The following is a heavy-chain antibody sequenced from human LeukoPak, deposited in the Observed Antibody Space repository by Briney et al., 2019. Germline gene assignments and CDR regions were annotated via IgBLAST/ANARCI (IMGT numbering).Heavy chain of an antibody. Sequence: GGSLRLSCAASGFTFSSYAMHWVRQAPGKGLEWVAVISYDGSNKYYADSVKGRFTISRDNSKNTLYLQMNSLRAEDTAAYYCAREDTMTVVVITTGFDYWGQGTLVTVSS. CDR3: AREDTMTVVVITTGFDY. CDR1: GFTFSSYA. J-gene: IGHJ4*02. V-gene: IGHV3-30-3*01. D-gene: IGHD3-22*01. CDR2: ISYDGSNK.